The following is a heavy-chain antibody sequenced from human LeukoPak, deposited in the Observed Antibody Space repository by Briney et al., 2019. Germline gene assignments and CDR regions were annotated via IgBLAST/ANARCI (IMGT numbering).Heavy chain of an antibody. Sequence: ASVKVSCKVSGYTLTELSMHRVRQAPGKGLEWMGGFDPEDGETIYAQKFQGGVTMTEDTSTDTAYMELSSLRSEDTAVYYCATAPVANWNDHYYYYYGMDVWGQGTTVTVSS. CDR3: ATAPVANWNDHYYYYYGMDV. CDR1: GYTLTELS. V-gene: IGHV1-24*01. J-gene: IGHJ6*02. CDR2: FDPEDGET. D-gene: IGHD1-20*01.